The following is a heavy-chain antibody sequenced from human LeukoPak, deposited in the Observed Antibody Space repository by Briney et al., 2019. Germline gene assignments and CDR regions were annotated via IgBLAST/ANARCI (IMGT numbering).Heavy chain of an antibody. V-gene: IGHV4-59*10. Sequence: SETLSLTCAVYSGSFSGYYWSWIRQPAGKGLEWIGRIYTSGSTNYNPSLKSRVTMSVDTSKNQFSLKLSSVTAADTAVYYCASSVVTAATGFDYWGQGTLVTVSS. CDR3: ASSVVTAATGFDY. J-gene: IGHJ4*02. CDR2: IYTSGST. CDR1: SGSFSGYY. D-gene: IGHD2-21*02.